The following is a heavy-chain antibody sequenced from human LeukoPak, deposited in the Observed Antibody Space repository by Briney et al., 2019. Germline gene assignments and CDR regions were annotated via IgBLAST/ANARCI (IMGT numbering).Heavy chain of an antibody. D-gene: IGHD6-13*01. CDR3: AREGIAAAGDY. CDR2: ISGSGGST. V-gene: IGHV3-23*01. Sequence: GGSLRLSCAASGFTFSSYAMSWVRQAPGKGLEWVSAISGSGGSTYYADSVKGRFTISRDNAKNSLYLHMNSLRAEDTAVYYCAREGIAAAGDYWGQGTLVTVSS. CDR1: GFTFSSYA. J-gene: IGHJ4*02.